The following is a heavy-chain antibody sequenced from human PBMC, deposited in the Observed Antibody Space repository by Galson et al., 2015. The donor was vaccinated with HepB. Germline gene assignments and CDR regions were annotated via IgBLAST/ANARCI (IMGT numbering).Heavy chain of an antibody. CDR3: ARPMTTVTTPGGYYYYGRDV. CDR2: IYPGDSDT. D-gene: IGHD4-17*01. Sequence: QSGAEVKKPGESLKISCKGSGYSFTSYWIGWVRQMPGKGPEWMGIIYPGDSDTRYSPSFQGQVTISADKSISTAYLQWSSLKASDTAMYYCARPMTTVTTPGGYYYYGRDVWGQGTTVTVSS. J-gene: IGHJ6*02. V-gene: IGHV5-51*03. CDR1: GYSFTSYW.